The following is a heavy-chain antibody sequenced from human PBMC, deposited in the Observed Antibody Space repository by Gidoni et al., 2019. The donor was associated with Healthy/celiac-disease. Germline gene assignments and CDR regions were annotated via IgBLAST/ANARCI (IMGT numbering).Heavy chain of an antibody. CDR3: AKDAGLGDCSGGSCYSDYFDY. CDR2: ISYDGSNK. J-gene: IGHJ4*02. Sequence: QVQLVESGGGVVQPGRSLRLSCAASGFTFSIYGIHWVRQAPGKGLEWVAVISYDGSNKYYADSVKGRFTISRDNSKNTLYLQMNSLRAEDTAVYYCAKDAGLGDCSGGSCYSDYFDYWGQGTLVTVSS. V-gene: IGHV3-30*18. CDR1: GFTFSIYG. D-gene: IGHD2-15*01.